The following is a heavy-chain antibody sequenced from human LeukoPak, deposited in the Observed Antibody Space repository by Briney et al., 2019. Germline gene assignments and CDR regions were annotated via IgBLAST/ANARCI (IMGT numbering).Heavy chain of an antibody. V-gene: IGHV5-51*01. Sequence: GESLKISCKGSGYSFTSYWIGWVRQMPGKGLEWMGIIYPGDSDTRYSPSFQGQVTIAAVKSISTAYLQWSSLKASDTAMYYCARRVYGSGSYYNAPDYYYYYMDVWGKGTTVTVSS. CDR2: IYPGDSDT. D-gene: IGHD3-10*01. CDR1: GYSFTSYW. J-gene: IGHJ6*03. CDR3: ARRVYGSGSYYNAPDYYYYYMDV.